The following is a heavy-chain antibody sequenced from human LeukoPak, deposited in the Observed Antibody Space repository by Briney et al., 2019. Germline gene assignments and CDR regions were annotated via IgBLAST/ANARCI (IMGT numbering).Heavy chain of an antibody. J-gene: IGHJ4*02. V-gene: IGHV3-7*01. CDR3: ARTDSGWYLHYFDY. Sequence: GGSLRLSCAVSGSTFSHAWMSWVRQAPGKGLEWVANIKQDGSEKYYVDSVKGRFTISRDNAKNSLYLQMNSLRAEDTAVYYCARTDSGWYLHYFDYWGQGTLVTVSS. CDR1: GSTFSHAW. CDR2: IKQDGSEK. D-gene: IGHD6-19*01.